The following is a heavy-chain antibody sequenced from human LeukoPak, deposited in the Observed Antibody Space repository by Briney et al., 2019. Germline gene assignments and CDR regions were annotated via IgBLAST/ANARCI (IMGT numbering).Heavy chain of an antibody. Sequence: PGGSLRLSCAASGFTFSSYGMNWVRQAPGKGLEWVSYISSSSSTIYYADSVKGRFTISIDNAKNSLYLQMNSLRAADTAVYYCARAGPRQYYDFWSGYFRDYYMDVWGKGTTVTVSS. CDR1: GFTFSSYG. V-gene: IGHV3-48*01. CDR3: ARAGPRQYYDFWSGYFRDYYMDV. CDR2: ISSSSSTI. D-gene: IGHD3-3*01. J-gene: IGHJ6*03.